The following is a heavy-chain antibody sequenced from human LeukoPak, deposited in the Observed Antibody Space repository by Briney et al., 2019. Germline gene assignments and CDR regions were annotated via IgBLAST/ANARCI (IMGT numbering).Heavy chain of an antibody. Sequence: GGSLRLSCAASGFTFSDYYMSWIRQVPGKGLEWVSYISGSSSYTNYADSVKGRFTISRDNSKNTLYLQMNSLRAEDTAVYYCAKWYYDILTGYYDLDYWGQGTLVTISS. CDR1: GFTFSDYY. J-gene: IGHJ4*02. V-gene: IGHV3-11*03. D-gene: IGHD3-9*01. CDR3: AKWYYDILTGYYDLDY. CDR2: ISGSSSYT.